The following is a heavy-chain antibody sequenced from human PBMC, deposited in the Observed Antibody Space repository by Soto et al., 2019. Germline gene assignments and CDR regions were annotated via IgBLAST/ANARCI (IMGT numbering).Heavy chain of an antibody. CDR1: GGSISSGGYY. CDR3: AXDWAGTGTTRSYYYGMDV. D-gene: IGHD1-1*01. CDR2: IYYSGST. J-gene: IGHJ6*02. V-gene: IGHV4-31*03. Sequence: QVQLQESGPGLVKPSQTLSLTCTVSGGSISSGGYYWSWIRQHPGKGLEWIGYIYYSGSTYYNPSLKSRVTISVDTSKNQFSLKLSSVTAADTAVYYCAXDWAGTGTTRSYYYGMDVWGQGTTVTVSS.